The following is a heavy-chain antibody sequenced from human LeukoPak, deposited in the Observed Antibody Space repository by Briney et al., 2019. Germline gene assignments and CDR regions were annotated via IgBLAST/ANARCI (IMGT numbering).Heavy chain of an antibody. J-gene: IGHJ4*02. V-gene: IGHV1-2*02. Sequence: ASVKVSCKASGYTFTGYYMHWVRQAPGQGLEWMGWINPNSGGTNCAQKFQGRVTMTRDTSIGTAYMELSRLRSDDTAVYYCARGEEASLEEITIFGVVIPYDYWGQGTLVTVSS. D-gene: IGHD3-3*01. CDR2: INPNSGGT. CDR1: GYTFTGYY. CDR3: ARGEEASLEEITIFGVVIPYDY.